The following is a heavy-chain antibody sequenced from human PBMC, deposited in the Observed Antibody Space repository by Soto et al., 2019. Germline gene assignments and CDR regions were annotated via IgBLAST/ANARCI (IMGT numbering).Heavy chain of an antibody. CDR2: IYYSGST. Sequence: LSLTCTVSGGSISSYYWSWIRQPPGKGLEWIGYIYYSGSTNYNPSLKSRVTISVDTSKNQFSLKLSSATAADTAVYYCARGDYDYIWGTVDGIDYWGQGTLVTVSS. J-gene: IGHJ4*02. CDR3: ARGDYDYIWGTVDGIDY. D-gene: IGHD3-16*01. CDR1: GGSISSYY. V-gene: IGHV4-59*08.